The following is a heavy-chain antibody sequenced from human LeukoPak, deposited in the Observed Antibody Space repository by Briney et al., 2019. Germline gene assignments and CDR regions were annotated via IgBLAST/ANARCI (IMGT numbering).Heavy chain of an antibody. V-gene: IGHV4-59*12. CDR1: GFTFDDYA. D-gene: IGHD3-10*01. J-gene: IGHJ3*02. CDR2: IYYSGST. Sequence: GSLRLSCAASGFTFDDYAMHWVRQAPGKGLEWIGYIYYSGSTNYNPSLKSRVTISVGTSKNQFSLKLSSVTAADTAVYYCARAGYYGVMEAFDIWGQGTMVTVSS. CDR3: ARAGYYGVMEAFDI.